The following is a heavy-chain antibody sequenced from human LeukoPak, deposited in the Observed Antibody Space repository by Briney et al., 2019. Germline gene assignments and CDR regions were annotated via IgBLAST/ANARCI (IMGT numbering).Heavy chain of an antibody. CDR1: GFTFSSYE. CDR3: AREEEWLFYAFDI. D-gene: IGHD3-22*01. Sequence: PGGSLRLSCAASGFTFSSYEMNWVRQAPGKGLEWVSYISSSGSTIYYADSVKGRFAISRDNAKNSLYLQMNSLRAEDTAVYYCAREEEWLFYAFDIWGQGTMVTVSS. V-gene: IGHV3-48*03. J-gene: IGHJ3*02. CDR2: ISSSGSTI.